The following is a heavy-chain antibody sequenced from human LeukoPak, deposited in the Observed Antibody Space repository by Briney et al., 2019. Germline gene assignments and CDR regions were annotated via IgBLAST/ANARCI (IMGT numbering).Heavy chain of an antibody. J-gene: IGHJ4*02. CDR2: IYYSGST. D-gene: IGHD5-24*01. V-gene: IGHV4-39*07. Sequence: PSETLSLTCTVFGGSISSSSYYWGWIRQPPGKGLEWIGSIYYSGSTYYNPSLKSRVTISVDTSKNQFSLKLSSVTAADTAVYYCARDGYNYGFDYWGQGTLVTVSS. CDR3: ARDGYNYGFDY. CDR1: GGSISSSSYY.